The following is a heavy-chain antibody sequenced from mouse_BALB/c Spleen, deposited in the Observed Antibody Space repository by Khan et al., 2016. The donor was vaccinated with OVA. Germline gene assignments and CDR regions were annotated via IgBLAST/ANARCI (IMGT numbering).Heavy chain of an antibody. J-gene: IGHJ3*01. V-gene: IGHV1S132*01. CDR2: IFPGTGTT. CDR3: SRGYFGNYEFAY. CDR1: GYTFTSYW. D-gene: IGHD2-1*01. Sequence: QVQLQQSGAELVKPGASVKLSCKTSGYTFTSYWIQWVKQRPGQGLGWIGQIFPGTGTTYYNENFKGKATLTIDTSSTTASTQLSRLTSEDAAVYFCSRGYFGNYEFAYWGQGTLVTVSA.